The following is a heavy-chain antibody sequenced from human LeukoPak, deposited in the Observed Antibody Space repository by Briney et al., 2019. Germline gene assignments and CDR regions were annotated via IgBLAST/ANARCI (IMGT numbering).Heavy chain of an antibody. CDR1: GYTFTSYD. CDR2: MNPNSGNT. CDR3: ARDEREAGGNEYYFDY. V-gene: IGHV1-8*03. J-gene: IGHJ4*02. Sequence: GASVKVSCKASGYTFTSYDINWVRQATGQGLEWMGWMNPNSGNTGYAQKFQGRVTITRNTSTSTAYMELSSLRSDDTALYYCARDEREAGGNEYYFDYWGQGTLVTVSS. D-gene: IGHD6-13*01.